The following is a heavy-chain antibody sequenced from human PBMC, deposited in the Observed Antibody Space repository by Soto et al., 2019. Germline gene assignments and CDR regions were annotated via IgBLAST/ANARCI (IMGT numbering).Heavy chain of an antibody. J-gene: IGHJ4*02. Sequence: SETLSLTCAVSGYSISSGYYWGWIRQPPGRGLEWIGSIYHSGSTYYNPSLKSRVTISVDTSKNQFSLKLSSVTAADTAVYYCARRGYSYGSDYWGQGTLVTVSS. CDR3: ARRGYSYGSDY. V-gene: IGHV4-38-2*01. CDR1: GYSISSGYY. D-gene: IGHD5-18*01. CDR2: IYHSGST.